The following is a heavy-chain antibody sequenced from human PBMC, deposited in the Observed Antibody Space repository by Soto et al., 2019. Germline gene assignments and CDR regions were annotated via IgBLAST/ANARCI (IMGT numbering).Heavy chain of an antibody. Sequence: SRPTRVNPTQTLTLTCTFAGFSLSTSEVGVGCIRQPPGKALEWLPLIYWDDDKRYRPSLKSRLTITKDTSKNQVVLTMTNMDPVDTATYYCAYSLFYSSGPDTHREDFDYWGQGTLVTVSX. V-gene: IGHV2-5*02. CDR1: GFSLSTSEVG. J-gene: IGHJ4*02. CDR3: AYSLFYSSGPDTHREDFDY. CDR2: IYWDDDK. D-gene: IGHD6-19*01.